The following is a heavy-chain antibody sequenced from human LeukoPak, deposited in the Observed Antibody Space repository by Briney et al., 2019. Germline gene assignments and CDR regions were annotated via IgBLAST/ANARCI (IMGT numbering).Heavy chain of an antibody. CDR3: ARDRIAATTLDY. V-gene: IGHV3-48*02. D-gene: IGHD6-13*01. Sequence: GGSLRLSCAGSGFTFRSYSMNWVHQAPGKGLEWVSYISSSSSTIFYEDSVKGRFTISRDNAKNSLLLQMNSLRDEDTAVYYCARDRIAATTLDYWGQGTLVTVSS. CDR1: GFTFRSYS. J-gene: IGHJ4*02. CDR2: ISSSSSTI.